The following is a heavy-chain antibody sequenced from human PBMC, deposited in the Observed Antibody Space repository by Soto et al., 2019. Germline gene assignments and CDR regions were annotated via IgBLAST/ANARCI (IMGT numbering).Heavy chain of an antibody. Sequence: TSETLYLTCTVSDGFISSYYSTSSRQPPGKGLECIGYIYYSGSTYYNPSLKSRVTISVDTSKNQFSLKLSSVTAADTAVYYCARHFDSSGYYLRGLYYYGMDVWGQGTTVTVSS. J-gene: IGHJ6*02. CDR2: IYYSGST. CDR3: ARHFDSSGYYLRGLYYYGMDV. D-gene: IGHD3-22*01. CDR1: DGFISSYY. V-gene: IGHV4-59*08.